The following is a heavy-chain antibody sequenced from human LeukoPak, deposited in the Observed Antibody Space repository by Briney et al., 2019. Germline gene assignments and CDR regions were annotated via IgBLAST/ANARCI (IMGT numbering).Heavy chain of an antibody. CDR2: ISAYNGNT. V-gene: IGHV1-18*01. J-gene: IGHJ6*02. D-gene: IGHD3-3*01. CDR1: GYTFTSYG. Sequence: ASVKVSCKASGYTFTSYGISWVRQAPGQGLEWMGWISAYNGNTNYAQRLQGRVTMTTDTSTSTAYMELRSLRSDDTAVYYCARGITIFGVALVDYYGMDVWGQGTTVTVSS. CDR3: ARGITIFGVALVDYYGMDV.